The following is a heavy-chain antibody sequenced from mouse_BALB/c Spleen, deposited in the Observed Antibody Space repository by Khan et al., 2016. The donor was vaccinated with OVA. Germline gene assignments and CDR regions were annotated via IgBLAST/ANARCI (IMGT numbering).Heavy chain of an antibody. CDR2: INRHIGET. V-gene: IGHV1-20*02. CDR1: GYSITGYF. CDR3: ARVYGGGFDY. D-gene: IGHD1-1*02. J-gene: IGHJ2*01. Sequence: VQLQQSGPELVKPGASVNLSCKASGYSITGYFMNWLMQSNGRTLVWIGRINRHIGETFYNQKFKGKARMTVAEASTTAHMELRSLAFAAAEVYYCARVYGGGFDYWGQGTTLTVSS.